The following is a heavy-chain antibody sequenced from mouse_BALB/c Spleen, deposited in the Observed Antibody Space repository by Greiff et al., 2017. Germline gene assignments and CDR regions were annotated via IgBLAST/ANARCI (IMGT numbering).Heavy chain of an antibody. CDR1: GFTFNTYA. CDR2: IRSKSNNYAT. V-gene: IGHV10-1*02. Sequence: EVQGVESGGGLVQPKGSLKLSCAASGFTFNTYAMNWVRRAPGKGLEWVARIRSKSNNYATYYADSVKDRFTISRDDSQSMLYLQMNNLKTEDTAMYYCVRRGGDYWGQGTSVTVSS. J-gene: IGHJ4*01. CDR3: VRRGGDY.